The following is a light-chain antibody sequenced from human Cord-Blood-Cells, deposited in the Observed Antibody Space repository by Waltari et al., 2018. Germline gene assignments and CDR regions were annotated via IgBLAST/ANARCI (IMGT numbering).Light chain of an antibody. CDR2: WAS. CDR3: QQYYSTPPT. CDR1: RSVLYSSHNKNY. J-gene: IGKJ1*01. Sequence: DIVMTQSPDSMVVSLAERSTIDCKSSRSVLYSSHNKNYLAWYQQKPGQPPKLLIYWASTRESGVPDRFSGSGSGTDFTLTISSLQAEDVAVYYCQQYYSTPPTFGQGTKVEIK. V-gene: IGKV4-1*01.